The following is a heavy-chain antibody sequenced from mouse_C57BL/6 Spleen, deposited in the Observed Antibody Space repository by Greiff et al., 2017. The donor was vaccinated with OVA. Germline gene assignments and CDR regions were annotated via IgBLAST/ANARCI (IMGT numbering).Heavy chain of an antibody. Sequence: QVQLQQPGAELVKPGASVKLSCKASGYTFTSYWMQWVKQRPGQGLEWIGEIDPSDSYTNYNQKFKGKAPLTVDTSSSTAYMQLSSLTYEGSAVYYCARKVAYWGQGTLVTVSA. V-gene: IGHV1-50*01. CDR2: IDPSDSYT. CDR1: GYTFTSYW. CDR3: ARKVAY. J-gene: IGHJ3*01.